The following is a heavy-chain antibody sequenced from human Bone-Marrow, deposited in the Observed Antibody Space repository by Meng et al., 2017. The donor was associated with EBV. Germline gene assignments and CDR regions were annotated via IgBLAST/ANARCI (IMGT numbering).Heavy chain of an antibody. CDR2: IFYGGST. Sequence: QVDLQESGPKLVKPSGTLSLTCVVSGGSIRSSNWWSWVRQPPGKGLEWIGEIFYGGSTNYNPSLESRVTISVDKSKNQFSLKLSSVTAADTAVYYCAAGFRELVRSRDYWGQGTLVTVSS. CDR3: AAGFRELVRSRDY. CDR1: GGSIRSSNW. D-gene: IGHD3-10*01. V-gene: IGHV4-4*02. J-gene: IGHJ4*02.